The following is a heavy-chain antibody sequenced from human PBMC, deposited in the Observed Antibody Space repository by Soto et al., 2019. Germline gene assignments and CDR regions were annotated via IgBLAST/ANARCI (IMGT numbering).Heavy chain of an antibody. Sequence: QVQLVESGGGVVQPGRSLRLSCTASGFTLSDYGMHWVRQAPGKGLEWVAVIWHDGGAKYYAESVTGRITISRDNSKNTVHLQIDSLGPEDTALYYCARDPGRDSPIDYWGQGTLVTVSS. D-gene: IGHD3-22*01. CDR1: GFTLSDYG. J-gene: IGHJ4*02. CDR3: ARDPGRDSPIDY. CDR2: IWHDGGAK. V-gene: IGHV3-33*01.